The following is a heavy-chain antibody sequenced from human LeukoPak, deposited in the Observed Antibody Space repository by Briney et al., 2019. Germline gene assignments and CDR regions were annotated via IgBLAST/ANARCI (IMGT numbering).Heavy chain of an antibody. Sequence: ASVKVSCKTSGYTFTDYFIHWARQAPGQGLEWMGRVNPDSGGIDSAQDFQGRVTMTRATSITTAYMELSSLTSDDTAIYFCARDLASTPYWELDYWGQGTPVTVSP. D-gene: IGHD1-26*01. CDR3: ARDLASTPYWELDY. J-gene: IGHJ4*02. CDR2: VNPDSGGI. V-gene: IGHV1-2*06. CDR1: GYTFTDYF.